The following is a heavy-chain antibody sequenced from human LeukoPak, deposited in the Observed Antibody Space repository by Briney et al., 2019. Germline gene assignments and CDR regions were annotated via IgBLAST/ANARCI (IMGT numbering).Heavy chain of an antibody. CDR3: ARDRERGMVRGILDY. V-gene: IGHV4-61*02. Sequence: SQTLSLTCTVSGGSISSGTYYWSWIRQPAGKGLEWIGRIYTSGSTNYNPSLKSRVTISTDSSKNQFALKLKSVTAADTAVYYCARDRERGMVRGILDYWGQGTLVTVSS. CDR1: GGSISSGTYY. CDR2: IYTSGST. J-gene: IGHJ4*02. D-gene: IGHD3-10*01.